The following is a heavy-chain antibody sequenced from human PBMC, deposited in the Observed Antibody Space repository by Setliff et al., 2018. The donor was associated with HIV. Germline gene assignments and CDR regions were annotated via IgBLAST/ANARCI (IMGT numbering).Heavy chain of an antibody. V-gene: IGHV3-15*01. J-gene: IGHJ3*02. CDR3: ATGSSAAFDI. CDR2: IKSKTDGGTT. CDR1: GFTFSNAW. D-gene: IGHD3-10*01. Sequence: GGSLRLSCAASGFTFSNAWMSWVRQAPGKGLEWVGRIKSKTDGGTTDYAAPVKGRFTISRDDSKNTLYLQVNSLKTEETAVYYCATGSSAAFDIWGQGTMVTVSS.